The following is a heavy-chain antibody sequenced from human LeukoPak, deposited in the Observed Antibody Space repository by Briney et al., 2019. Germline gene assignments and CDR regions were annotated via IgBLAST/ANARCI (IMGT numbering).Heavy chain of an antibody. J-gene: IGHJ3*02. D-gene: IGHD3-22*01. CDR1: GYTFTGYY. CDR3: ARVQTRITMIVVPLGAFDI. V-gene: IGHV1-2*02. Sequence: ASVKVSCKASGYTFTGYYMHWVRQAPGQGLEWMGWINPNSGGTNYAQKFQGRVTTTRDTSISTAYMELSRLRSDDTAVYYCARVQTRITMIVVPLGAFDIWGQGTMVTVSS. CDR2: INPNSGGT.